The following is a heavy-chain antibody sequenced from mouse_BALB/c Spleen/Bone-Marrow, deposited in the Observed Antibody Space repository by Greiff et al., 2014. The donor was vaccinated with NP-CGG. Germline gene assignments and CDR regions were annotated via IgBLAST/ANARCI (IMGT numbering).Heavy chain of an antibody. CDR3: ARGPHDDDMDY. CDR2: ISDGGSYT. J-gene: IGHJ4*01. V-gene: IGHV5-4*02. D-gene: IGHD2-3*01. Sequence: EVKVVESGGGLVKPGGSLKLSCAAFGFTFSDYYMYWVRQTPEKRLEWVATISDGGSYTYYPDSVKGRFTISRDNVKNNLYLQMSSLKSEDTAMYYCARGPHDDDMDYWGQGTSVTVSS. CDR1: GFTFSDYY.